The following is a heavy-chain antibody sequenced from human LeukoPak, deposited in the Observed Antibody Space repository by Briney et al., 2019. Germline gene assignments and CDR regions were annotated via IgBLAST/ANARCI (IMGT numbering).Heavy chain of an antibody. CDR1: GGSISTSNYY. CDR3: ARGIAVAGISDWFDP. CDR2: IFYSGST. D-gene: IGHD6-19*01. J-gene: IGHJ5*02. Sequence: SETLSLTCTVSGGSISTSNYYWGWIRQPPGKGLEWIGNIFYSGSTYYNPSLKSRVTISVDTSKNQFSLKLSSVTAADTAVYYCARGIAVAGISDWFDPWGQGTLVTVSS. V-gene: IGHV4-39*01.